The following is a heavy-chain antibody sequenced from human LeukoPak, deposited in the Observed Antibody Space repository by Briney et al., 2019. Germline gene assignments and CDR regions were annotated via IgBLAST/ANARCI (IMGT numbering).Heavy chain of an antibody. V-gene: IGHV3-48*04. Sequence: GGSLRLSCAASGFTFSSYSMNWVRQAPGKGLEWVSYISSSSSTIYYADSVKGRFTISRDNAKNSLYLQMNSLRAEDTAVYYCARQRLYYDILTGYYRTLVYYFDYWGQGTLVTVSS. J-gene: IGHJ4*02. CDR2: ISSSSSTI. D-gene: IGHD3-9*01. CDR3: ARQRLYYDILTGYYRTLVYYFDY. CDR1: GFTFSSYS.